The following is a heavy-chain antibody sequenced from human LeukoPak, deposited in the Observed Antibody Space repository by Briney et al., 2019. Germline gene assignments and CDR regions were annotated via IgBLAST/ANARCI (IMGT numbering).Heavy chain of an antibody. J-gene: IGHJ4*02. Sequence: PSETLSLTCAVSGGSFSGYSWSWIRQPPGKGLEWIGEINHSGSTNYNPSLKSRVTISVDTSKNQFSLKLSSVTAADTAVYYCARRGLRNDYWGQGTLVTVSS. V-gene: IGHV4-34*01. CDR1: GGSFSGYS. CDR2: INHSGST. D-gene: IGHD3-10*01. CDR3: ARRGLRNDY.